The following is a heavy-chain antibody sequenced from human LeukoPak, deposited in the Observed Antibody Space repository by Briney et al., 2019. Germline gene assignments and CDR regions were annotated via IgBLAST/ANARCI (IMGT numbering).Heavy chain of an antibody. V-gene: IGHV4-30-4*01. CDR1: GGSISSGDYY. Sequence: SQTLSLTCTVSGGSISSGDYYWSWIRQPPGKGLEWIGYIYYSGSTYYNPSLKSRVTISVDTSKNQFSLKLSSVTAADTAVYYCARGRAYYYDSSGYCWDYWGQGTLVTVSS. CDR3: ARGRAYYYDSSGYCWDY. J-gene: IGHJ4*02. D-gene: IGHD3-22*01. CDR2: IYYSGST.